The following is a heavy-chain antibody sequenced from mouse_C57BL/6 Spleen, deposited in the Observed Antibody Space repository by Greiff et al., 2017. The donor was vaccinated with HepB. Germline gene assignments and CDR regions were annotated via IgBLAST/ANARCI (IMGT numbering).Heavy chain of an antibody. CDR1: GFPFSSYA. CDR3: ARDTTVVPFAY. V-gene: IGHV5-4*01. J-gene: IGHJ3*01. D-gene: IGHD1-1*01. CDR2: ISDGGSYT. Sequence: EVKFEESGGGLVKPGGSLKLSCAASGFPFSSYAMSWVRQTPEKRLEWVATISDGGSYTYYPDNVKGRFTISRDNAKNNLYLQMSHLKSEDTAMYYCARDTTVVPFAYWGQGTLVTVSA.